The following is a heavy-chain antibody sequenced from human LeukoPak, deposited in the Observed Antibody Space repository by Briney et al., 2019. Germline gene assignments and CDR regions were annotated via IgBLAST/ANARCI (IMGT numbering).Heavy chain of an antibody. J-gene: IGHJ3*02. D-gene: IGHD3-22*01. CDR3: TTGIGVKMGSYYYDSSGWDAFDI. CDR1: GFTFSNAW. Sequence: GGSLRLSCAASGFTFSNAWMSWVRQAPGKGPEWVGRIKSKTDGGTTDYAAPVKGRFTISRDDSKNTLYLRMNSLKTEDTAVYYCTTGIGVKMGSYYYDSSGWDAFDIWGQGTMVTVSS. CDR2: IKSKTDGGTT. V-gene: IGHV3-15*01.